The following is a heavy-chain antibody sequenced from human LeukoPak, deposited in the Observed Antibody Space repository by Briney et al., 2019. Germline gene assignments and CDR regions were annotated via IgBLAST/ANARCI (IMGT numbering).Heavy chain of an antibody. CDR2: INYSGST. V-gene: IGHV4-34*01. Sequence: SGTLSLTCALYGGSFCDYYWSWLRHPPGGRGEGSGEINYSGSTNYNPSLKSRVTISVDTSKNQFSLTLRSVTAADTALYHCARQPLNCSSTACYAFDIWGQGTMVTVSS. D-gene: IGHD2-2*01. CDR1: GGSFCDYY. CDR3: ARQPLNCSSTACYAFDI. J-gene: IGHJ3*02.